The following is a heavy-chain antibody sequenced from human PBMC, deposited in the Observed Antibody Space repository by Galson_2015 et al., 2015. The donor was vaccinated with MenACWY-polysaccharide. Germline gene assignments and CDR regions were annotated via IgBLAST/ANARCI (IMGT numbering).Heavy chain of an antibody. CDR1: GFDFTIYS. V-gene: IGHV3-48*01. D-gene: IGHD2-21*01. CDR2: ITGSSETI. Sequence: SLRLSCAASGFDFTIYSMNWVRQAPGKGLEWLSYITGSSETIYYADSVKGRFTISRDNAQKSLVLQLRSLTVEDTAVYCCARERATVIADSNGMDVWGQGTAVTVSS. J-gene: IGHJ6*02. CDR3: ARERATVIADSNGMDV.